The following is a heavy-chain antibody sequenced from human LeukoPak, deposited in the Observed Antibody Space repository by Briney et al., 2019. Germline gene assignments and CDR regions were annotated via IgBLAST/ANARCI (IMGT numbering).Heavy chain of an antibody. Sequence: PGGSLRLSCAASGFAISNYAMDWVRQAPGKGLEWVSSLGSDGSTHYADSVKGRFTVSRDNSKNTLYLQMNSLRVDDTALYYCAKDGRPCGGDCYPHDALDIWGQGTLVTVSS. V-gene: IGHV3-23*01. CDR3: AKDGRPCGGDCYPHDALDI. CDR2: LGSDGST. CDR1: GFAISNYA. J-gene: IGHJ3*02. D-gene: IGHD2-21*02.